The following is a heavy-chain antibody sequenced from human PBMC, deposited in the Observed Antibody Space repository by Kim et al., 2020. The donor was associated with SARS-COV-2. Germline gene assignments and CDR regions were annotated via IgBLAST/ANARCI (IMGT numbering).Heavy chain of an antibody. CDR2: T. D-gene: IGHD6-13*01. J-gene: IGHJ4*02. V-gene: IGHV5-10-1*01. Sequence: TNSSPSFQGNVTISADKSISTAYLQWSSLKASDTAMYYCARRFAYSGSDYWGQGTLVTVSS. CDR3: ARRFAYSGSDY.